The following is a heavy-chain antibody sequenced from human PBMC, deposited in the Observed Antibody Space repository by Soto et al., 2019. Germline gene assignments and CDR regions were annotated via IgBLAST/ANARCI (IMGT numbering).Heavy chain of an antibody. CDR1: GVAFDEFL. J-gene: IGHJ4*02. CDR3: ARVRGNYDVMDY. V-gene: IGHV3-7*05. CDR2: IKGDKSEI. D-gene: IGHD3-3*01. Sequence: AGGSLKLAWSTCGVAFDEFLSRLGPQEQGKRMEWVDKIKGDKSEIYYVDSVKGRFTISRDNAKNSLYLQMNSLRAEDTAVYFCARVRGNYDVMDYCGQGTLVTVSS.